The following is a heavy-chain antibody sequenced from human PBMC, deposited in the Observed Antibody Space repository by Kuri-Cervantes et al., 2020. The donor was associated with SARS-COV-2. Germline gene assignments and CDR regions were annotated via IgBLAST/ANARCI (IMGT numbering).Heavy chain of an antibody. D-gene: IGHD2-2*01. J-gene: IGHJ5*02. CDR3: ARDRSQCSSTSCYFLLEGPRWFDP. Sequence: ASVKVSCKASGYTFSSYGINWVRQAPGQGLEWMGWISAYNGNTNYAQKLQGRVTMTTDTSTSTAYMELRSLRSDDTAVYYCARDRSQCSSTSCYFLLEGPRWFDPWGQGTLVTVSS. CDR1: GYTFSSYG. CDR2: ISAYNGNT. V-gene: IGHV1-18*01.